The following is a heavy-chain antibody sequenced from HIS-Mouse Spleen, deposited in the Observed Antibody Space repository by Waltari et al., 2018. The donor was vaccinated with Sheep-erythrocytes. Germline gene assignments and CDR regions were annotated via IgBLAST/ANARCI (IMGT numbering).Heavy chain of an antibody. J-gene: IGHJ4*02. D-gene: IGHD6-13*01. V-gene: IGHV4-39*07. CDR2: IYYSGGT. CDR3: ARVGHSSSWYYFDY. CDR1: GGSISSSSYY. Sequence: QLQLQESGPGLVKPSETLSLTCTVSGGSISSSSYYWGWIRQPPGKGLEWIGSIYYSGGTYYTPSLKSRVTISVDTSKNQFSLKLSSVTAADTAVYYCARVGHSSSWYYFDYWGQGTLVTVSS.